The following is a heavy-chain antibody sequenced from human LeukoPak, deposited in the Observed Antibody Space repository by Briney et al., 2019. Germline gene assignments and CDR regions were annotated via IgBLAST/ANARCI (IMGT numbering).Heavy chain of an antibody. CDR3: ARLNGDGFDI. CDR1: GGSLGGHY. CDR2: IYSSGST. D-gene: IGHD2-8*01. J-gene: IGHJ3*02. V-gene: IGHV4-4*07. Sequence: PSETLSLTCTVSGGSLGGHYWYWIRQPAGKGLEWIGRIYSSGSTNYAPSLKSRVTMSIDTSKKYVSLELNTVTAADTAVYYCARLNGDGFDIWGQGAKVTVSS.